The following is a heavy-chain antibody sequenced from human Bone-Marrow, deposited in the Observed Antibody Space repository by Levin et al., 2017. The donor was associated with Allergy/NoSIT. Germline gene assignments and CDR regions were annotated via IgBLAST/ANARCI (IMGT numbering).Heavy chain of an antibody. J-gene: IGHJ5*02. CDR1: GGSNSNYY. CDR2: IFTTGST. Sequence: HSQTLSLTCLVSGGSNSNYYWSWIRQPAGKGLEWIGNIFTTGSTNYNPSLKNRVTMSMGPSKNQFSLNLTSVTAADTAVYYCARGGNWFDPWGQGTPVTVSS. D-gene: IGHD3-10*01. V-gene: IGHV4-4*07. CDR3: ARGGNWFDP.